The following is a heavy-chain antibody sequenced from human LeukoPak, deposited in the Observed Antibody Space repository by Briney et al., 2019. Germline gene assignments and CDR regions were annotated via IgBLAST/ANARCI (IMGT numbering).Heavy chain of an antibody. CDR3: ARDRYCSSTRCPTGAWFDP. D-gene: IGHD2-2*01. CDR1: GFTFSSYS. J-gene: IGHJ5*02. V-gene: IGHV3-48*01. Sequence: GGSLRLSCAASGFTFSSYSMNWVRQAPGKGLEWVSYISSSSSTIYCADSVKGRFTISRDNAKNSLYLQMNSLRAEDTAVYYCARDRYCSSTRCPTGAWFDPWGQGTLVTVSS. CDR2: ISSSSSTI.